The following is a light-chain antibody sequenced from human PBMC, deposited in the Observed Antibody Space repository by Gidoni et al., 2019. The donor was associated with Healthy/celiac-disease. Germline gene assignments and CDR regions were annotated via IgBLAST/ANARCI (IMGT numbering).Light chain of an antibody. J-gene: IGLJ2*01. Sequence: QSALTQPASVSGSPGQSLTISCTGTSSDVGSYNLLSWYKQHPGKAPTLMSYEGSKRPSGVSNRFSGSKSGNTASLTISGLQAEDEADYYCCSYAGSSTYVVFGGGTKLTVL. V-gene: IGLV2-23*01. CDR1: SSDVGSYNL. CDR2: EGS. CDR3: CSYAGSSTYVV.